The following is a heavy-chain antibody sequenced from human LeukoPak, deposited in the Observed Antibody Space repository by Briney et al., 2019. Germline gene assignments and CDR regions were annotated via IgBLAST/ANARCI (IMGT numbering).Heavy chain of an antibody. V-gene: IGHV3-21*01. J-gene: IGHJ4*02. CDR3: AREPGIAVANRVY. Sequence: KPGGSLRLSCAASGFTFSSYSMNWVRQAPGKGLEWVSSISSSSSYIYYADSVKGRFTISRDNAKNSLYLQMNSLRAEDTAVYYCAREPGIAVANRVYWGQGTLVTVSS. D-gene: IGHD6-19*01. CDR2: ISSSSSYI. CDR1: GFTFSSYS.